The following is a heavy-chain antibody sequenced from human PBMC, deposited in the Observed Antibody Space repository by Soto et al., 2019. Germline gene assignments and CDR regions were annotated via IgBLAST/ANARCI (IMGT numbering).Heavy chain of an antibody. CDR2: IYFDGITT. D-gene: IGHD3-16*01. J-gene: IGHJ4*02. CDR1: GFTFNTHW. V-gene: IGHV3-74*01. Sequence: EVQLVESGGGVVQPGGSLRLSCTASGFTFNTHWMHWVRQAPGKGLVWVSRIYFDGITTNYADSVKGRFTISRDNSKNTLYLQMTSLSAEDTAMYYCARDGDVNTGFGKDYWGQGTLVTVSS. CDR3: ARDGDVNTGFGKDY.